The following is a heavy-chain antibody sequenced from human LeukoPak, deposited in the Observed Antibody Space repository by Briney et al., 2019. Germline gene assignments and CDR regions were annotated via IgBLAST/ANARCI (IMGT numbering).Heavy chain of an antibody. CDR2: ISYDGSNK. D-gene: IGHD3-22*01. CDR1: GFTFSSYA. J-gene: IGHJ4*02. Sequence: GGSLRLSCAASGFTFSSYAMHWVRQAPGKGLEWVAVISYDGSNKYYADSVKGRFTISRDNPKNTLYLQMNSLRAEDTAVYYCARDGALLNYYDSPMDYWGQGTLVTVSS. CDR3: ARDGALLNYYDSPMDY. V-gene: IGHV3-30*04.